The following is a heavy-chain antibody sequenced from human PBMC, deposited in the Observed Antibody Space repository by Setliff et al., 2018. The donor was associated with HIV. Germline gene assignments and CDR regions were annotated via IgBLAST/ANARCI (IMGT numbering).Heavy chain of an antibody. CDR1: GYTFTSYD. CDR3: ARDSPVVAARQSYYYYMDV. Sequence: SVKVSCKASGYTFTSYDINWVRQATGQGLAWMGGIVPIFSIANYAQKFQGRVTMTTDTSTSTAYMELRSLRSEDTAVYYCARDSPVVAARQSYYYYMDVWGKGTTVTVSS. V-gene: IGHV1-69*10. D-gene: IGHD2-15*01. J-gene: IGHJ6*03. CDR2: IVPIFSIA.